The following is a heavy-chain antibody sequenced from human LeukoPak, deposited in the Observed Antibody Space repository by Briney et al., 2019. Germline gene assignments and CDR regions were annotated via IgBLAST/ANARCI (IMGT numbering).Heavy chain of an antibody. CDR2: IKEDGSET. CDR1: GFTFSSYS. J-gene: IGHJ4*02. V-gene: IGHV3-7*01. CDR3: ARETPRRGETRDGYR. D-gene: IGHD5-24*01. Sequence: GGSLRLSCAASGFTFSSYSMNWVRQVPGKGLECLANIKEDGSETYYADSVKGRFTISRDNPKNLLFLQINSLRVEDTAVYYCARETPRRGETRDGYRWGQGTLVTVSS.